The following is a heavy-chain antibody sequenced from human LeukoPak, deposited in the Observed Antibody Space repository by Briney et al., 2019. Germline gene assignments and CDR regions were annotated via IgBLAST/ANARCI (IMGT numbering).Heavy chain of an antibody. CDR2: ISGSGGST. D-gene: IGHD2-15*01. CDR3: AKVWDIVVVVAATYFDY. V-gene: IGHV3-23*01. Sequence: GASLRLSCAASGFTFSSYAMSWVRRAPGKGLEWVSAISGSGGSTYYADSVKGRFTISRDNSKNTLYLQMNSLRAEDTAVYYCAKVWDIVVVVAATYFDYWGQGTLVTVSS. J-gene: IGHJ4*02. CDR1: GFTFSSYA.